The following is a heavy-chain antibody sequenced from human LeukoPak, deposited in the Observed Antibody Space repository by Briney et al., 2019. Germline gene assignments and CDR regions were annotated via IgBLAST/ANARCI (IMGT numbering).Heavy chain of an antibody. J-gene: IGHJ6*03. CDR1: GFTFSNAW. CDR2: INGNGAAT. CDR3: ANGLAASGNFLLRDYYYFIDV. D-gene: IGHD1-26*01. Sequence: GGSLRLSYAASGFTFSNAWMSWVRQAPGKGLEWVSTINGNGAATYYADSFKGRFLISRDDSKSTVYLRMNKLRVEDSGLYYCANGLAASGNFLLRDYYYFIDVWGKGTTVIVS. V-gene: IGHV3-23*01.